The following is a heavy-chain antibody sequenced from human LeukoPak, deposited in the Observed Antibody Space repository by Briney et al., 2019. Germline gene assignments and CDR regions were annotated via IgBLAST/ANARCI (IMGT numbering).Heavy chain of an antibody. CDR1: GFTFSSYW. CDR3: ARVEVYSSSSVGDYYYYYYMDV. J-gene: IGHJ6*03. Sequence: GGSLRLSCAASGFTFSSYWMHWVRQAPGKGLVWVSRINSDGSSTSYADSVKGRFTISRDNAKNTLYLQMNSLRAEDTAVYYCARVEVYSSSSVGDYYYYYYMDVWGKGTTVTISS. D-gene: IGHD6-13*01. V-gene: IGHV3-74*01. CDR2: INSDGSST.